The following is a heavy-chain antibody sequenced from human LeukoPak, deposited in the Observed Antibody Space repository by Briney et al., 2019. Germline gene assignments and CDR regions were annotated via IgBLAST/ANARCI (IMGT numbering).Heavy chain of an antibody. V-gene: IGHV1-2*06. D-gene: IGHD2-21*02. CDR3: ARDYCGSDCFPDY. J-gene: IGHJ4*02. CDR2: INPNSGDT. CDR1: GYTFTGYY. Sequence: ASVTVSCKASGYTFTGYYVHWVRQAPGQGLEWMGRINPNSGDTNYAQKFQGRVTMTRDTSISTAYMELSRLRSDDTAVYYCARDYCGSDCFPDYWGQGTLVTVSS.